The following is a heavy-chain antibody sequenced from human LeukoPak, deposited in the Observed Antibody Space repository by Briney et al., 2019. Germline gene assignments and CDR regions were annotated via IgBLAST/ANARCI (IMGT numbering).Heavy chain of an antibody. CDR1: GGSISSSSYY. Sequence: TSSETLSLTCTVSGGSISSSSYYWGWIRQPPGKGLEWIGSIYYSGSTYYNPSLKSRVTISVDTSKNQFSLKLGSVTAADTAVYYCAVNDYGDPVLRYWGQGTLVTVSS. J-gene: IGHJ4*02. D-gene: IGHD4-17*01. CDR2: IYYSGST. CDR3: AVNDYGDPVLRY. V-gene: IGHV4-39*01.